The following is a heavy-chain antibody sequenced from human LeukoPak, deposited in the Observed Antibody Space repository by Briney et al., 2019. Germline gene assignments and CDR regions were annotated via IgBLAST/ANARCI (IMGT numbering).Heavy chain of an antibody. CDR2: IYTSGST. J-gene: IGHJ4*02. Sequence: SETLSLTCTVSGGSISSYYWSWIRQPAGKGLEWIGRIYTSGSTNYNPSLKSRATMSVDTSKNQLSLKLSSVTAADTAVYYCARDGYNSVYFDYWGQGTLVTVSS. CDR1: GGSISSYY. V-gene: IGHV4-4*07. CDR3: ARDGYNSVYFDY. D-gene: IGHD5-24*01.